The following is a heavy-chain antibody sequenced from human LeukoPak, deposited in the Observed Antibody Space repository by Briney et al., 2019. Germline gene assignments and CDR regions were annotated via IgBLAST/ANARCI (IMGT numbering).Heavy chain of an antibody. V-gene: IGHV4-59*11. CDR1: GGSISSHY. CDR3: ARGWYVDY. J-gene: IGHJ4*02. Sequence: PSETLSLTCTVSGGSISSHYWNWIRRPPGKGLEWIGYLYYSGSTNYNPPLKSRDTISVDTSKTQFSLKLSSVTAADTAVYYCARGWYVDYWGQGTLVTVSS. CDR2: LYYSGST. D-gene: IGHD6-13*01.